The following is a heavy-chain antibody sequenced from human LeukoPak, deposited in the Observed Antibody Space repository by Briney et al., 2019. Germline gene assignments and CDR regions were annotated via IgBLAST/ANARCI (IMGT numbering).Heavy chain of an antibody. Sequence: GGSLRLSCAASGFTFSSYSMNWVRQAPGKGLEWVSSISSSSYIYYADSVKGRFTISRDNAKSSLYLQMNSLRAEDTAVYYCARDPPLGYCSGGSCYFDYWGQGTLVTVSS. V-gene: IGHV3-21*01. J-gene: IGHJ4*02. CDR3: ARDPPLGYCSGGSCYFDY. D-gene: IGHD2-15*01. CDR2: ISSSSYI. CDR1: GFTFSSYS.